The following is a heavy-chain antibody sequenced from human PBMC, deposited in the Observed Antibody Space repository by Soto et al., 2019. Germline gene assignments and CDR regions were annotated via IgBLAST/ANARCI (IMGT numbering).Heavy chain of an antibody. Sequence: QVQLVQSGAEVKKPGSSVRVSCKASGGTFSKYKITWVRQAPGQGLEWMGGIIPVFGTATYAQKFQGRVTITADESTSTAYMAVSSLRADDTAVYYCARDCSGGGCFSEPHFYYGMDVWGQGTTVTVSS. D-gene: IGHD2-15*01. V-gene: IGHV1-69*12. CDR3: ARDCSGGGCFSEPHFYYGMDV. J-gene: IGHJ6*02. CDR2: IIPVFGTA. CDR1: GGTFSKYK.